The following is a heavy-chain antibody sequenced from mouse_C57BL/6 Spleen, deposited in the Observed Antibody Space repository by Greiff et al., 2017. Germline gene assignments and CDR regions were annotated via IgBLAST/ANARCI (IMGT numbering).Heavy chain of an antibody. V-gene: IGHV1-69*01. CDR1: GYTFTSYW. Sequence: VQLQQPGAELVMPGASVKLSCKASGYTFTSYWMHWVKQRPGQGLEWIGEIDPSDSYTNYNQKFKGKSTLTVDKSSSTAYMQLSSLTSEDSAVYYCARGGGTDDYWGQGTTLTVSS. J-gene: IGHJ2*01. CDR2: IDPSDSYT. CDR3: ARGGGTDDY. D-gene: IGHD4-1*01.